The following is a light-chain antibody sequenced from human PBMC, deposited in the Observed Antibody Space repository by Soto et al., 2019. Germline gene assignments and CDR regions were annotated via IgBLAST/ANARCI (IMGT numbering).Light chain of an antibody. CDR3: QQYNNWSLT. V-gene: IGKV3D-15*01. J-gene: IGKJ5*01. Sequence: EIVMTQSPATLSVSPGERATLSCRASQSVSSYLAWYQQKPGQAPRLLIYGASIRATGIPARFSGSGSGTEFTLTTISLQSQDFAVYYCQQYNNWSLTFGQGTRLEIK. CDR2: GAS. CDR1: QSVSSY.